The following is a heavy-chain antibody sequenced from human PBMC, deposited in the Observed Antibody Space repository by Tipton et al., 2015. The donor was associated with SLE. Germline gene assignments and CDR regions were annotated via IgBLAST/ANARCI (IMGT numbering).Heavy chain of an antibody. D-gene: IGHD4/OR15-4a*01. V-gene: IGHV3-33*01. CDR1: GFTFNSYG. CDR2: IWYDGSSK. J-gene: IGHJ4*02. CDR3: ARDANFDYFDY. Sequence: RSLRLSCAASGFTFNSYGMHWVRQAPGKGLDWVAMIWYDGSSKYYADSVRGRFTISRDNSKNTLYLQMNSLRAEDTAVYYCARDANFDYFDYWGQGSLVTV.